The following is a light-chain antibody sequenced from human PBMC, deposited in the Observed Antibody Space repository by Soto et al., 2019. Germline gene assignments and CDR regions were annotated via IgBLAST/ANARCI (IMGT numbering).Light chain of an antibody. J-gene: IGLJ1*01. Sequence: QSALTQPRSVSGSPGQSVTISCSGTSSDVGGYEYVSWYQQHPGKAPTLIIYEVTDRPSGVSNRFSGSKSGNTASLTISGLQAEDEAEYYCSSYTNINTRACVFGTGTKLTVL. CDR2: EVT. CDR1: SSDVGGYEY. V-gene: IGLV2-14*01. CDR3: SSYTNINTRACV.